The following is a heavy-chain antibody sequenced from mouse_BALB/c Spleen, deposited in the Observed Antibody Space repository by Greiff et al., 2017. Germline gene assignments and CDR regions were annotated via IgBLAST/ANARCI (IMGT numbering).Heavy chain of an antibody. CDR3: AREGYEGAWFAY. CDR2: INPYNGAT. Sequence: EVQLQQSGPELVKPGASVKISCKASGYSFTGYYMHWVKQSHVKSLEWIGRINPYNGATSYNQNFKDKASLTVDKSSSTAYMELHSLTSEDSAVYYCAREGYEGAWFAYWGQGTLVTVSA. D-gene: IGHD2-2*01. J-gene: IGHJ3*01. CDR1: GYSFTGYY. V-gene: IGHV1-26*01.